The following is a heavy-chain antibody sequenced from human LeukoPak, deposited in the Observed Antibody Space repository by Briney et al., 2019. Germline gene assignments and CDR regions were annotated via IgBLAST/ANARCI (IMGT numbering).Heavy chain of an antibody. CDR2: ISSSSSSI. CDR1: GFTFSDYS. CDR3: ARAVLVRGVVIDY. V-gene: IGHV3-48*02. Sequence: GGSLRLSCAASGFTFSDYSMNCVRQAPGKGLEWLSYISSSSSSIYYADSVKGRFTISRGNAKNSLYLQMNSLRDEDTAVYYCARAVLVRGVVIDYWGQGTLVAVSS. J-gene: IGHJ4*02. D-gene: IGHD3-10*01.